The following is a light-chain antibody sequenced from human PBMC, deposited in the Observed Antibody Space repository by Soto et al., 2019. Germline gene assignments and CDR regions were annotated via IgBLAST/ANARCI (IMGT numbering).Light chain of an antibody. CDR3: CSSAPESTYV. V-gene: IGLV2-23*01. J-gene: IGLJ1*01. Sequence: QSALAQPASVSGSPGQSITISCTGTSSDVGAYNSVSWYQQHPHKAPQVIIYKGTQRPSGVSNRFSGSTSGNAASLTISGLQADDAADYFCCSSAPESTYVFGSGTKVTVL. CDR2: KGT. CDR1: SSDVGAYNS.